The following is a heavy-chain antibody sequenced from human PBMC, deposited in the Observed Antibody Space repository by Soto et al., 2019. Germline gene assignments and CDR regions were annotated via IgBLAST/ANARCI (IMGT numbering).Heavy chain of an antibody. Sequence: ASVNVSCKASGYTFTSYYMHWVRQAPGQGLEWMGIINPSGGSTSYAQKFQGRVTMTRDTSTSTVYMELSSLRSEDTAVYYCARDRIGWGGLRSGWYNWFDPWGQGTLVTVSS. CDR1: GYTFTSYY. CDR3: ARDRIGWGGLRSGWYNWFDP. J-gene: IGHJ5*02. D-gene: IGHD6-19*01. CDR2: INPSGGST. V-gene: IGHV1-46*03.